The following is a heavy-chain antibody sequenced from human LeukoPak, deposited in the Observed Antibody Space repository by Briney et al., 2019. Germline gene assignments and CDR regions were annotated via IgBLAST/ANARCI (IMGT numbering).Heavy chain of an antibody. CDR2: ISTYNGNS. CDR1: GCTFTSYS. D-gene: IGHD6-6*01. CDR3: AKDRWRDGSSSFDN. Sequence: GASVKVSCKASGCTFTSYSINWVRQAPGQGLEWMGWISTYNGNSNYAQKLQGRVTMTTDTSTSTAYMELRSLRSDDTAMYYCAKDRWRDGSSSFDNWGQGTLVTVSS. J-gene: IGHJ4*02. V-gene: IGHV1-18*01.